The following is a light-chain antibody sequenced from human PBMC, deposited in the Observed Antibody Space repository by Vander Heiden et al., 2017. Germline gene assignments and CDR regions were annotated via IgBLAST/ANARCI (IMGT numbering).Light chain of an antibody. CDR2: RNN. Sequence: QSVLTQPPSASGTPGQRVTISCSGSSSNIRSNYVYWYQQLPGTAPKLLIYRNNQRPSGVPDRFSGSKSGTSASLAISGLRSEDEADYYCAAWDDSLSGPNWVFGGGTKLTVL. CDR1: SSNIRSNY. J-gene: IGLJ3*02. CDR3: AAWDDSLSGPNWV. V-gene: IGLV1-47*01.